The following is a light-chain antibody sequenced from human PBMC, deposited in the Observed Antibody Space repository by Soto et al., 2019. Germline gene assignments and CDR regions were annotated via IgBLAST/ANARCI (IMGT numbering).Light chain of an antibody. Sequence: DIQMTQSPSSLSASVGDSVTITCRASQGIRNDLGWYQQKPGKPPKRLIYTASTLQSGIPSRFSGSGSGTESTHTINSLQPEDFATYYCLQHSSYPPAFGGGTKVEIK. J-gene: IGKJ4*01. CDR3: LQHSSYPPA. CDR1: QGIRND. CDR2: TAS. V-gene: IGKV1-17*01.